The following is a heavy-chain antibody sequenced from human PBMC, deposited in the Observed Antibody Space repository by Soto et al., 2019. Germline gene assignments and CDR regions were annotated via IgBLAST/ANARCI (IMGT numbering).Heavy chain of an antibody. CDR3: ARVKRDGYKY. V-gene: IGHV3-48*03. CDR1: GFTFSSYA. Sequence: EVQLVESGGGLVQPGGSLRLSCAASGFTFSSYAMNWVRQAPGKGLEWVSYISSSGSTIYYADSVKGRFTISRDNAKNSLYLQMNSLRAEDTAVYYCARVKRDGYKYWGQGTLVTVSS. J-gene: IGHJ4*02. D-gene: IGHD5-12*01. CDR2: ISSSGSTI.